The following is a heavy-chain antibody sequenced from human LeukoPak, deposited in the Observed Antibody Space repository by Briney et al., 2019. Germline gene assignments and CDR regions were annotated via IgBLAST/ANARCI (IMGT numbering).Heavy chain of an antibody. CDR2: ISAYSGNT. J-gene: IGHJ4*02. Sequence: GASVKVSCKASGYTFTSYGISWVRQAPGQGLEWMGWISAYSGNTNYAQKLQGRVTMTTDTSTSTAYMELRSLRSDDTAVYYCARDQREYSGSYWVDYWGQGTLVTVSS. CDR1: GYTFTSYG. V-gene: IGHV1-18*01. D-gene: IGHD1-26*01. CDR3: ARDQREYSGSYWVDY.